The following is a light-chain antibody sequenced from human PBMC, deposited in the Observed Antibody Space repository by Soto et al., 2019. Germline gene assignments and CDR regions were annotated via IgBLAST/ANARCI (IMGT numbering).Light chain of an antibody. J-gene: IGLJ1*01. CDR1: SGHSSYA. V-gene: IGLV4-69*01. Sequence: QLVLTQSPSASASLGASVKLTCTLSSGHSSYAIAWHQQQPEKGPRYLMKLNSDGSHSKGDGIPDRFSGSSSGAERNLIISSLQSEDEADYYCQTWGTGIHVFGAGTKLTVL. CDR3: QTWGTGIHV. CDR2: LNSDGSH.